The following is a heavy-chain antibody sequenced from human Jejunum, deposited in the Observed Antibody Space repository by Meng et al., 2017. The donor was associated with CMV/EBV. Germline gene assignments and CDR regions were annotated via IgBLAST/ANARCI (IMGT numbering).Heavy chain of an antibody. V-gene: IGHV3-23*01. CDR2: ILVDGVTT. Sequence: LKISCLASEYTFRSYAMDWVRQAPGKGLEWVSAILVDGVTTFYADSVKGRFTISRDNSKNTMYLQMNSLRAEDTAVYFCARRGQIWGQGTLVTVSS. CDR1: EYTFRSYA. J-gene: IGHJ4*02. CDR3: ARRGQI.